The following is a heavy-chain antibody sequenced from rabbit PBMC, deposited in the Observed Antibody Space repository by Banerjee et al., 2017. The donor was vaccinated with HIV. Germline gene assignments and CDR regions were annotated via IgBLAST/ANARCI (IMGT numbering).Heavy chain of an antibody. CDR2: IYNGDGST. J-gene: IGHJ6*01. CDR3: ARDTNGVGDALKL. D-gene: IGHD6-1*01. V-gene: IGHV1S40*01. CDR1: GFDLSSYHY. Sequence: QSLEESGGDLVKPGASLTLTCKASGFDLSSYHYMCWVRQAPGKGPEWIACIYNGDGSTYYASWAKGRFTISKTSSTTVTLQMTSLTAADTATYFCARDTNGVGDALKLWGPGTLVTVS.